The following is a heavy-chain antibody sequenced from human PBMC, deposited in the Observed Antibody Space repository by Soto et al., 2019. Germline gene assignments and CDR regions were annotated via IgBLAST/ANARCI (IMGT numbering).Heavy chain of an antibody. V-gene: IGHV4-30-2*01. D-gene: IGHD4-17*01. Sequence: SETLSLTCAVSGGSISSGDYSWNWIRQPPGKGLEWIGYIYHSGTTYYNPSLKSRVTISLDRSKNQFSLKLSSVTAADTAVYYCVTTRRRSNWFDPWGQGALVTVSS. CDR3: VTTRRRSNWFDP. CDR2: IYHSGTT. CDR1: GGSISSGDYS. J-gene: IGHJ5*02.